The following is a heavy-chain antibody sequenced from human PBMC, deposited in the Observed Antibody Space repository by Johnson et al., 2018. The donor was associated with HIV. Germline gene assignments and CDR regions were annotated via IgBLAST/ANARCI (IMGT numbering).Heavy chain of an antibody. D-gene: IGHD1-26*01. CDR2: IRYDGSNK. J-gene: IGHJ3*02. CDR3: VKGYGGSYSGAFDI. CDR1: GITISSYG. V-gene: IGHV3-30*02. Sequence: QVQLVESGGGLVKPGGSLTLSCAASGITISSYGMHWVRQAPGKGLEWVAFIRYDGSNKYYADSVKGRFTISRDNSKNTLYLQMNSLRAEDTALYSCVKGYGGSYSGAFDIWGQGTMVTVSS.